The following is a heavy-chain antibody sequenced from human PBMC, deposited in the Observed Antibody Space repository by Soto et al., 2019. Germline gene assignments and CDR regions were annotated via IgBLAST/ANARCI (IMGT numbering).Heavy chain of an antibody. CDR1: GFTFSSYS. CDR2: ISSSSSYI. J-gene: IGHJ1*01. CDR3: ASQKIAVAAPPEHFQH. D-gene: IGHD6-19*01. Sequence: GGSLRLSCAASGFTFSSYSMNWVRQAPGKGLEWVSSISSSSSYIYYADSVKGRFTISRDNAKNSLYLQMNSLRAEDTAVYYCASQKIAVAAPPEHFQHWGQGTLVTVSS. V-gene: IGHV3-21*01.